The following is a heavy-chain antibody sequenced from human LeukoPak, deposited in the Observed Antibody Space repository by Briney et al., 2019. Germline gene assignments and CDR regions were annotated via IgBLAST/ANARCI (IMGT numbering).Heavy chain of an antibody. D-gene: IGHD3-10*01. CDR2: ISGSGGST. Sequence: GGSLRLSCAASGFTFSSYAMSWVRQAPGKGLEWVSAISGSGGSTYYADSVKGRFTISRDNSKNTLYLQMNSLSAEDTALYYCVRDGLGTYPLDYWGQATLVTVSS. CDR1: GFTFSSYA. V-gene: IGHV3-23*01. J-gene: IGHJ4*02. CDR3: VRDGLGTYPLDY.